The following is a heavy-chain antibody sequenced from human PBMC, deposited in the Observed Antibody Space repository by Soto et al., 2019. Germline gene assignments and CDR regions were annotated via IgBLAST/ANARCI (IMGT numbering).Heavy chain of an antibody. CDR2: IYHSGST. CDR1: GGSISSGGYS. V-gene: IGHV4-30-2*01. J-gene: IGHJ3*02. Sequence: PSETLSLTCAVSGGSISSGGYSWSWIRQPPGKGLEWIGYIYHSGSTYYNPSLKSRVTISVDRSKNQFSLRLSSVTAADTAVYYRARGTHKMRAFDIWGQGTMVTVSS. CDR3: ARGTHKMRAFDI.